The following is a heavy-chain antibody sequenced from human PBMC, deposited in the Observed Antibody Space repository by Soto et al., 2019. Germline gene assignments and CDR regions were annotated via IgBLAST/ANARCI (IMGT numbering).Heavy chain of an antibody. D-gene: IGHD6-19*01. CDR2: IKHSGST. J-gene: IGHJ6*02. CDR1: GGSFSGYY. Sequence: QVQLQQWGAGLLKPSETLSLTCAVYGGSFSGYYWSWIRQAPGKGLEWIGEIKHSGSTNYNPSLKSRVTISVDTSKNQFSLKLSSVTAADTAVYYCARGIPFIAVAGTNGMDVWGQGTTVTVSS. V-gene: IGHV4-34*01. CDR3: ARGIPFIAVAGTNGMDV.